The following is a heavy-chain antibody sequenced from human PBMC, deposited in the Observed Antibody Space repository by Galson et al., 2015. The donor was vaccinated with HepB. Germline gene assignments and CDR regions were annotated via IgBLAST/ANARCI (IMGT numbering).Heavy chain of an antibody. D-gene: IGHD6-13*01. J-gene: IGHJ3*02. V-gene: IGHV1-69*13. CDR1: GGTFSSYA. CDR3: ATLLGAAAGTRRRASEDAFDI. CDR2: IIPIFGTA. Sequence: SVKVSCKASGGTFSSYAISWVRQAPGQGLEWMGGIIPIFGTANYAQKFQGRVTITADESTSTAYMELSSLRSEDTAVYYCATLLGAAAGTRRRASEDAFDIWGQETMVTVSS.